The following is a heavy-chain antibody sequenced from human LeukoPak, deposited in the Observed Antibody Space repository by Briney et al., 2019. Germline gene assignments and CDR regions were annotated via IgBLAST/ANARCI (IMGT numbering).Heavy chain of an antibody. J-gene: IGHJ5*02. CDR2: INPSGGST. CDR1: GYTFTSYY. D-gene: IGHD6-6*01. Sequence: ASVKVSCKASGYTFTSYYMHWVRQAPGQGLEWMGIINPSGGSTSYAQKFQGRVTMTRDMSTSTVYMELSSVTAADTAVYYCARGLWSIAARPIARRWFDPWGQGTLVTVSS. CDR3: ARGLWSIAARPIARRWFDP. V-gene: IGHV1-46*01.